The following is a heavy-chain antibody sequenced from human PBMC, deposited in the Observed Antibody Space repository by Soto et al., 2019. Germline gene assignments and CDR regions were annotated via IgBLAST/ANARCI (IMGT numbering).Heavy chain of an antibody. CDR1: GGSFSGYY. Sequence: SETLSLTCAVYGGSFSGYYWSWIRQPPGKGLEWIGEINHSGSTNYNPSLKSRVTISVDTSKNQFSLKLSSVTAADTAVYYCARGRPNHNPPGFRFDYWGQGTLVTVSS. CDR2: INHSGST. V-gene: IGHV4-34*01. D-gene: IGHD1-1*01. CDR3: ARGRPNHNPPGFRFDY. J-gene: IGHJ4*02.